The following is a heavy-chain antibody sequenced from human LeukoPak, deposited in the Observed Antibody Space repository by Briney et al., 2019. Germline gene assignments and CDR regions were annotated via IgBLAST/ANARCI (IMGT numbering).Heavy chain of an antibody. V-gene: IGHV3-30*18. CDR3: AKDAHSSGWYRFGRSYYFDY. CDR2: ISYDGSNK. Sequence: GGSLRLSCAASGFTFSSYGMDWVRQAPGKGLEWVAVISYDGSNKYYADSVKGRFTISRDNSKNTLYLQMNSLRAEDTAVYYCAKDAHSSGWYRFGRSYYFDYWGQGTLVTVSS. D-gene: IGHD6-19*01. J-gene: IGHJ4*02. CDR1: GFTFSSYG.